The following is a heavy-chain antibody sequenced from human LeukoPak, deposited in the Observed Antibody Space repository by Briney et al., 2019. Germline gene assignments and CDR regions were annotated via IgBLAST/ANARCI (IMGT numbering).Heavy chain of an antibody. Sequence: ASVKVSCKAAGYTFTSYGISWVRQAPGQGLEWMGWITAYNDNTYYAQKLQGRVTMTTDTSTSTAYMELRSLRSDDTAVYYCARDLRRGSSSWYVSGGDYWGQGTLVTVSS. V-gene: IGHV1-18*01. CDR2: ITAYNDNT. CDR3: ARDLRRGSSSWYVSGGDY. D-gene: IGHD6-13*01. CDR1: GYTFTSYG. J-gene: IGHJ4*02.